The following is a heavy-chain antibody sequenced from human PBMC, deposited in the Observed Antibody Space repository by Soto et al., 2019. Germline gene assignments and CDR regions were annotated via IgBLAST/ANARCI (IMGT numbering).Heavy chain of an antibody. J-gene: IGHJ5*02. CDR3: AREVPSIAAPGGWFDP. CDR1: GYTFTSYY. Sequence: ASVKVSCKASGYTFTSYYMHWVRQAPGQGLEWMGIINPSGGSTSYAQKFQGRVTMTRDTSTSTVYMELSSLRSEDTAVYYCAREVPSIAAPGGWFDPWGQGTLVTVSS. V-gene: IGHV1-46*01. D-gene: IGHD6-13*01. CDR2: INPSGGST.